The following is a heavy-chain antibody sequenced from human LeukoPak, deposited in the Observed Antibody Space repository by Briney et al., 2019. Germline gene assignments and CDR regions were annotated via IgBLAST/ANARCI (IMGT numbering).Heavy chain of an antibody. CDR2: IWYDGSNK. J-gene: IGHJ4*02. Sequence: GGSLRLSCAASGFTFTNYDMHWVRQAPGKGMEWVAVIWYDGSNKYYADSVKGRFTISRDNSKNTLYLQMNSLRADDTAVYYCARDASAMMYYFDYWGQGTLVTVSS. V-gene: IGHV3-33*01. CDR3: ARDASAMMYYFDY. CDR1: GFTFTNYD. D-gene: IGHD3-22*01.